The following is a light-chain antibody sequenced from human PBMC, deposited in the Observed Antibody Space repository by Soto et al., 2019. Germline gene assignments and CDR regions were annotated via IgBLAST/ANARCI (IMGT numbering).Light chain of an antibody. V-gene: IGKV4-1*01. Sequence: DIVMTQSPDSLAVSLGERATINCKSSQSVFYSSKNKNYLAWYQQKPGQPPKLLIYWASTRESGVPDRFSGSGSGTDFTLTISSLQAEDVAVYYCQQYYATPLTFGPGTKVDIK. CDR1: QSVFYSSKNKNY. CDR3: QQYYATPLT. J-gene: IGKJ3*01. CDR2: WAS.